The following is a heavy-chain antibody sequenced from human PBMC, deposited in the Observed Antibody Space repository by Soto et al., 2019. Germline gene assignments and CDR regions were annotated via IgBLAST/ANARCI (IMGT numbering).Heavy chain of an antibody. V-gene: IGHV4-31*03. D-gene: IGHD3-9*01. J-gene: IGHJ4*02. CDR2: IYYSGST. CDR3: ARDLFGWGGPFDY. Sequence: SETLSLTCTVSGGSISSGNYYWSWIRQHPGKGLEWIGYIYYSGSTYYNPSLKSRVTISVDTSKNQFSLKLSSVTAADTAVYYCARDLFGWGGPFDYWGQGTLVTVSS. CDR1: GGSISSGNYY.